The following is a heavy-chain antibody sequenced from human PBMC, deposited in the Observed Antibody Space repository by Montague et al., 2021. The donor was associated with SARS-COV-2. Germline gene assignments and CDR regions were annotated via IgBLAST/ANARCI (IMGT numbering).Heavy chain of an antibody. CDR1: GDSLSFYF. V-gene: IGHV4-59*08. CDR3: ARQEPIVVVVAAARGWFDP. J-gene: IGHJ5*02. Sequence: SETLSLTCTVSGDSLSFYFWTWIRQPPGRGLEWIGYIECSGSTNYNPSLKSRLTMSLDMSSNQFSLELSSVTAADTAVYYCARQEPIVVVVAAARGWFDPWGQGTLVTVSS. CDR2: IECSGST. D-gene: IGHD2-15*01.